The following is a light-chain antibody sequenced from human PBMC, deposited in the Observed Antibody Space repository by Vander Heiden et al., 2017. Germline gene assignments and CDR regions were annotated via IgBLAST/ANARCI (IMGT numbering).Light chain of an antibody. CDR3: QQYYSTLMYT. CDR1: QSVLYSSNNKNY. V-gene: IGKV4-1*01. CDR2: WAS. Sequence: DIVMTQSPDSLAVSLGERATINCKCSQSVLYSSNNKNYLAWYQQKPRQPPKLLIYWASTRESGVPDRFSGSGSGTDFTLTISSLQAEDVAVYYCQQYYSTLMYTFGQGTKLEIK. J-gene: IGKJ2*01.